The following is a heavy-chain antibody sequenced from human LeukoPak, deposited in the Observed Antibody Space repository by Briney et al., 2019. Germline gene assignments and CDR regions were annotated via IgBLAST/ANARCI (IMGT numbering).Heavy chain of an antibody. CDR2: IYSGGST. Sequence: PGGSLRLSCAASGFTVSSNYMSWVRQAPGKGLEWVSVIYSGGSTYYADSVKGRFTISRDNSKNTLYLQMNSLRAEDTAVYYCARDGYSSSSGSFDYWGQGTLVTVSS. CDR1: GFTVSSNY. D-gene: IGHD6-6*01. V-gene: IGHV3-66*01. CDR3: ARDGYSSSSGSFDY. J-gene: IGHJ4*02.